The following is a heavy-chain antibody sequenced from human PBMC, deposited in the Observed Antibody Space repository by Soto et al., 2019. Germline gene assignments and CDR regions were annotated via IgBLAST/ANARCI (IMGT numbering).Heavy chain of an antibody. CDR1: GGSFSGYY. V-gene: IGHV4-34*01. D-gene: IGHD2-2*01. J-gene: IGHJ6*02. Sequence: SETLSLTCAVYGGSFSGYYWSWIRQPPGKGLEWIGEINHSGSTNYNPSLKSRVTISVDTSKNQFSLKLSSVTAADTAVYYCATTEMPAYGMDVWGQGTTVTVSS. CDR3: ATTEMPAYGMDV. CDR2: INHSGST.